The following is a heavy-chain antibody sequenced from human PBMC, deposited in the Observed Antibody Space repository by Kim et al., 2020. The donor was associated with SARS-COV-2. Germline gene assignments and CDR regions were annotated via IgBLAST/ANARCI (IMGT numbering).Heavy chain of an antibody. D-gene: IGHD3-10*01. CDR2: ISSSSSTI. Sequence: GGSLRLSCAASGFTFSSYSMNWVRQAPGKGLEWVSYISSSSSTIYYADSVKGRFTISRDNAKNSLYLQMNSLRDEDTAVYYCARDNYYGSGSYYNAYYYYYGMDVWGQGTTVTVSS. CDR1: GFTFSSYS. CDR3: ARDNYYGSGSYYNAYYYYYGMDV. J-gene: IGHJ6*02. V-gene: IGHV3-48*02.